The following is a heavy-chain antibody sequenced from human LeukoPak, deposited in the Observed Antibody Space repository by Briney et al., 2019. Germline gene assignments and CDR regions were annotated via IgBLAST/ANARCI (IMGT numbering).Heavy chain of an antibody. CDR1: GYMFTNYN. CDR3: ARDQHYATDY. CDR2: VSASGANT. D-gene: IGHD2-2*01. Sequence: ASVKVSCKASGYMFTNYNMQWVRQAPGQGLEWMGMVSASGANTKYAQEFRGRVTMTSDTSTSTVYMELSSLISDDTAVYYCARDQHYATDYWGQGTLVTVYS. V-gene: IGHV1-46*03. J-gene: IGHJ4*02.